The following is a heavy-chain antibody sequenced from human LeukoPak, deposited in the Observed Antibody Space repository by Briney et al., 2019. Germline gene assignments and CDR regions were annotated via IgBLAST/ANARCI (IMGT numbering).Heavy chain of an antibody. CDR2: INRSGGST. CDR3: AKEKGSSGYYPFDY. V-gene: IGHV3-23*01. CDR1: GFTFSTYA. Sequence: GGSLRLSCAASGFTFSTYAMSWVRQAPGKGLEWVSVINRSGGSTYYADSVKGRFTISRDNAKNSLYLQMNSLRAEDTALYYCAKEKGSSGYYPFDYWGQGTLVTVSS. J-gene: IGHJ4*02. D-gene: IGHD3-22*01.